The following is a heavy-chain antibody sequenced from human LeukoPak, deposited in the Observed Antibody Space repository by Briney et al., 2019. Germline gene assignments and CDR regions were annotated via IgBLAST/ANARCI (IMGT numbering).Heavy chain of an antibody. CDR3: ARGTPTTRDFDY. Sequence: GGSLRLSCAASGFTFSSYAMSWVRQAPGKGLEWVSAISGSGGSTYYADSVRGRFTISRDNSRNTLYLQMNSLRAEDTAVYYCARGTPTTRDFDYWGQGTLVTVSS. J-gene: IGHJ4*02. V-gene: IGHV3-23*01. CDR2: ISGSGGST. D-gene: IGHD4-11*01. CDR1: GFTFSSYA.